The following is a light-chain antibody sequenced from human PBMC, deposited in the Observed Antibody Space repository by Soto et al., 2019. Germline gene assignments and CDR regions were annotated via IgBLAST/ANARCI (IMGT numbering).Light chain of an antibody. Sequence: EIVLTHSRPTLSFSPLELDPPXSRASQNVSSYLAWYQQKPGQVPRLLIYDASNRATGIPARFSGSGSGTDFTLTISSLEPEDFAVYYCQQRSNWITFGQGTRLEIK. CDR2: DAS. J-gene: IGKJ5*01. CDR3: QQRSNWIT. V-gene: IGKV3-11*01. CDR1: QNVSSY.